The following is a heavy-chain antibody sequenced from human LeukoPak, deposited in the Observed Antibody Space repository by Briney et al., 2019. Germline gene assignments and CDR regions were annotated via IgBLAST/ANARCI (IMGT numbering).Heavy chain of an antibody. J-gene: IGHJ4*02. CDR2: IYHSGST. CDR3: ARDCGGDCYLGPFVY. D-gene: IGHD2-21*02. Sequence: SGTLSLTCAVSGGSVSSSNWWSWVRQPPGKGLEWIGEIYHSGSTNYNPSLKSRVTISVDTSKNQFSLKLSSVTAADTAVYYCARDCGGDCYLGPFVYWGQGTLVTVSS. CDR1: GGSVSSSNW. V-gene: IGHV4-4*02.